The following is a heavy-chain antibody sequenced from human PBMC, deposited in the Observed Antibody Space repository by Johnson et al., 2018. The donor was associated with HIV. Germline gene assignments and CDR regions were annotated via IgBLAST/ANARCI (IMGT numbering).Heavy chain of an antibody. CDR3: ATFDAFDI. J-gene: IGHJ3*02. V-gene: IGHV3-30*04. Sequence: QVQVLESGGGVVQPGRSLRLSCAASGFTFSSYAMHWVRQAPGKGLEWVAVVSYDGSNKYYADSVKGRFTISRDNSKNTLYLQMNSLRAEDTAVYYCATFDAFDIWGQGTMVTVSS. CDR2: VSYDGSNK. CDR1: GFTFSSYA.